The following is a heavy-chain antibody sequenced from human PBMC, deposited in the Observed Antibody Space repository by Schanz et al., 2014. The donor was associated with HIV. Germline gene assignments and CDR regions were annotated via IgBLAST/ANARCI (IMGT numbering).Heavy chain of an antibody. J-gene: IGHJ3*02. V-gene: IGHV3-7*03. D-gene: IGHD4-17*01. Sequence: EVQLVESGGGLVQPGGSLRLSCAASGFTFRNAWMSWVRQAPGKGLEWVAHIKKDGSDKYYVGSVNGRFTISRDNARNSLFLQMSRLRVEDTAVYYCARVTTPVTPDAFDIWGRGTMVTVSS. CDR1: GFTFRNAW. CDR3: ARVTTPVTPDAFDI. CDR2: IKKDGSDK.